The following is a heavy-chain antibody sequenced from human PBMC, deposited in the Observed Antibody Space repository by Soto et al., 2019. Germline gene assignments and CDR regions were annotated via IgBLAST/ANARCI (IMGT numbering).Heavy chain of an antibody. Sequence: GGSLRLSCAASGFTFSSYAMHWVRQAPGKGLEWVAVISYDGGNKYYADSVKGRFTLSRDNSKNTLYLEVNSLRPEDTAVYYCARDPRDSGWSDYWGQGTLVTVSS. CDR3: ARDPRDSGWSDY. D-gene: IGHD6-19*01. V-gene: IGHV3-30-3*01. CDR2: ISYDGGNK. J-gene: IGHJ4*02. CDR1: GFTFSSYA.